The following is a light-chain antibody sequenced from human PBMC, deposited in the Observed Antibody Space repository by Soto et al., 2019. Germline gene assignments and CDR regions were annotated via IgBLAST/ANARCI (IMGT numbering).Light chain of an antibody. J-gene: IGLJ1*01. CDR2: GVS. CDR1: SSDVGRYNY. V-gene: IGLV2-14*03. CDR3: SSFTSSSTFV. Sequence: QSALAQPASVSGSRGQSITISCTGTSSDVGRYNYVSWFQQHPGKVPKLIIYGVSNWPSGVSDRFSGSKSGNTASLTISGLHPEDEADYYCSSFTSSSTFVFGTGTKVTVL.